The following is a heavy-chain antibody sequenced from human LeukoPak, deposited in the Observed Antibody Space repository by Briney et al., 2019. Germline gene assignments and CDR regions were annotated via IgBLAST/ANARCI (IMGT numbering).Heavy chain of an antibody. J-gene: IGHJ5*02. D-gene: IGHD3-10*01. CDR2: IEGNGRTT. Sequence: HPGGSLRLSCAASGFTFSSEWMHWVRQAPGRGRVWISHIEGNGRTTNYGDSVRGRFPVSRDNAKNTLYLKMKSLRAEDTAVYYCARAAPRTSGPWGQGTLVTVSS. CDR1: GFTFSSEW. V-gene: IGHV3-74*01. CDR3: ARAAPRTSGP.